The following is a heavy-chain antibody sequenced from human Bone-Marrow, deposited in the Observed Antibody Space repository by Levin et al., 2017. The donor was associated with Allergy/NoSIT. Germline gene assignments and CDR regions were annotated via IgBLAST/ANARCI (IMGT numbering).Heavy chain of an antibody. CDR1: GFTFSDYV. V-gene: IGHV3-21*01. D-gene: IGHD3-16*01. J-gene: IGHJ4*02. CDR2: ISRGTSNYI. CDR3: AGGRY. Sequence: SGGSLRLSCVASGFTFSDYVMHWVRQAPGKGLEWISSISRGTSNYIYYEESIKGRVTISRDNANNSLSLQLNSLRAEDTAVYFCAGGRYWGQGALVTVSS.